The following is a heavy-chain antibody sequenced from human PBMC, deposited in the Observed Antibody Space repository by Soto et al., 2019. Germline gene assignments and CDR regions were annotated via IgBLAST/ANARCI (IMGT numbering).Heavy chain of an antibody. CDR1: GFTFSNYA. J-gene: IGHJ6*02. CDR3: AKDLTYSSGWSIRVTYYYYGMDV. CDR2: ISYGGSDK. V-gene: IGHV3-30-3*01. Sequence: GGSLRLSCVASGFTFSNYAVHWVRQAPGKGLEWVAIISYGGSDKYYADSVKGRFTISRDNSKNTLYLQMNSLRAEDTAVYYCAKDLTYSSGWSIRVTYYYYGMDVWGQGTTVTVSS. D-gene: IGHD6-19*01.